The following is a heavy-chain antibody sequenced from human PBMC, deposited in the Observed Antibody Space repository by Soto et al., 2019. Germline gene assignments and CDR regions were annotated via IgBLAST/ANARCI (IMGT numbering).Heavy chain of an antibody. CDR3: ATPGTDYDILTGPRPSL. D-gene: IGHD3-9*01. Sequence: GGSLRLSCAASGFTFSSYAMSWVRQAPGKGLEWVSAISGSGGSTYYADSVKGRFTISRDNSKNTLYLQMNSLRAEDTAVYYCATPGTDYDILTGPRPSLGGQGTLVTVSS. J-gene: IGHJ4*02. CDR2: ISGSGGST. V-gene: IGHV3-23*01. CDR1: GFTFSSYA.